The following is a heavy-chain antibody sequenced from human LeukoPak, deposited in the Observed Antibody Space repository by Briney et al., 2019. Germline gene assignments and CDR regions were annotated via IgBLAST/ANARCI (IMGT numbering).Heavy chain of an antibody. Sequence: GGSLRLSCAASGFTFNSYAMSWVRQAPGKGLEWVSGISGSGGSTYYADSVKGRYTISRDNSRNTLYLQMNSLRAEDTAVYYCAKARADGSGYSDWGQGTLVTVSS. V-gene: IGHV3-23*01. CDR1: GFTFNSYA. CDR2: ISGSGGST. CDR3: AKARADGSGYSD. D-gene: IGHD3-22*01. J-gene: IGHJ4*02.